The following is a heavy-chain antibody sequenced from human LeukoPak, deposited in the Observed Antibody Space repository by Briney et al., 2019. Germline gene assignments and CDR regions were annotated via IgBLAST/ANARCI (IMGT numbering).Heavy chain of an antibody. CDR1: GGTFSSYA. CDR2: IIPIFGTA. J-gene: IGHJ4*02. Sequence: SVKVSCKASGGTFSSYAISWVRQAPGQGLEWMGRIIPIFGTANYAQKFQGRVTITTDESTSTAYMELSSLRSEDTAVYYCARELSSGWGPYFDYWGQGTLVTVSS. D-gene: IGHD6-19*01. V-gene: IGHV1-69*05. CDR3: ARELSSGWGPYFDY.